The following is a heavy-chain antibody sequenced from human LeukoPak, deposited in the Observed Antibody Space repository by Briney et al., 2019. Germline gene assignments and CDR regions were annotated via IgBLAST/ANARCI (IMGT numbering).Heavy chain of an antibody. CDR3: ARDFSGASRIDY. J-gene: IGHJ4*02. D-gene: IGHD4/OR15-4a*01. V-gene: IGHV3-30-3*01. Sequence: GGSLRLSCAACGFTFSSYAMHWVRQAPGKGLEWVAVISYDAYREYHADSVKGRFTISRDNSKNTLYLQMNSLRVEDTAVYYCARDFSGASRIDYWGQGTLVTVSS. CDR2: ISYDAYRE. CDR1: GFTFSSYA.